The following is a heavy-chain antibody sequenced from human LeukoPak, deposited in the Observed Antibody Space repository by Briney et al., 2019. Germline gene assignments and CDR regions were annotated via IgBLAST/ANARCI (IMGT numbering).Heavy chain of an antibody. CDR3: AKGGGSYWDYFDN. CDR1: GFTFSSHG. CDR2: ISYDESEK. J-gene: IGHJ4*02. Sequence: GGSLRLSCAASGFTFSSHGMHWVRQAPGKGLEWVAGISYDESEKFYGDSVKGRFTISRDNSKNTLYLQMNSLRAEDTAVYYCAKGGGSYWDYFDNWGQGTLVTVSS. V-gene: IGHV3-30*18. D-gene: IGHD1-26*01.